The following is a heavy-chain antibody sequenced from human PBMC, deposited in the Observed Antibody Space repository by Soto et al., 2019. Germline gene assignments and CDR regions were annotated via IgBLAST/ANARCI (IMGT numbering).Heavy chain of an antibody. D-gene: IGHD3-9*01. J-gene: IGHJ3*02. CDR2: ISSSSSTI. CDR1: GFTFSSYS. Sequence: PGGSLRLSCAASGFTFSSYSMNWVRQAPGKGLEWVSYISSSSSTIYYADSVKGRFTISRDNAKNSLYLQMNSLRDEDTAVYDSARDDNILPLNVFDMGGKGKMVPVSS. CDR3: ARDDNILPLNVFDM. V-gene: IGHV3-48*02.